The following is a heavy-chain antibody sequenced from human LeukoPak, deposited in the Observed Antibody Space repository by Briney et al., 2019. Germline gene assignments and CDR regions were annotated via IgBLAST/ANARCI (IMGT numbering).Heavy chain of an antibody. CDR1: GGTFSSYA. CDR2: VIPIFGTA. CDR3: ASGIRGIKPGY. Sequence: WASVKVSCKASGGTFSSYAISWVRQAPGQGLEWMGGVIPIFGTANYAQKFQGRVTITADKSTSTAYMELSSLRSEDTAVYYCASGIRGIKPGYWGQGTLVTVSS. V-gene: IGHV1-69*06. D-gene: IGHD1-26*01. J-gene: IGHJ4*02.